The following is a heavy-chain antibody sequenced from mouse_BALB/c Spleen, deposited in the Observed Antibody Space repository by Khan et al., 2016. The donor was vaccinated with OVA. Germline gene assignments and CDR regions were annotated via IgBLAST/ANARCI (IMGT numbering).Heavy chain of an antibody. V-gene: IGHV9-3-1*01. CDR2: INTYTGEP. CDR3: AIPPYFSYTMAY. CDR1: GYTFTSFG. J-gene: IGHJ4*01. Sequence: LVESGPELKKPGETVKISCKASGYTFTSFGMNWVKQAPGKGLEWMGWINTYTGEPTYADDFKGRFAFSLETSASTAYLHINNHNNEDTATYCGAIPPYFSYTMAYWGQGTSVTVSS. D-gene: IGHD2-10*01.